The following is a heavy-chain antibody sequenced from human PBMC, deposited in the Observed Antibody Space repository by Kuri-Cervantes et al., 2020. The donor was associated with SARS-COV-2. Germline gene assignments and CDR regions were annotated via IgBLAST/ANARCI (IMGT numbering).Heavy chain of an antibody. J-gene: IGHJ6*02. V-gene: IGHV1-2*06. Sequence: ASVKVSCKASGYTFTGYYMHWVRQAPGQGLEWMGRFNPNSGGTNYAQKFQGRVTMTRDTSISTAYMELSRLRSDDTAVYYCARALIAVAGKNYYGMDVWGQGTTVTVSS. CDR3: ARALIAVAGKNYYGMDV. CDR2: FNPNSGGT. CDR1: GYTFTGYY. D-gene: IGHD6-19*01.